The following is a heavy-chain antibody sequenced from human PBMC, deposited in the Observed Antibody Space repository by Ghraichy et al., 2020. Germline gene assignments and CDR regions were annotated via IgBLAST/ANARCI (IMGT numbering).Heavy chain of an antibody. V-gene: IGHV4-31*03. CDR2: IYYSGST. Sequence: SLNISCTVSGGSISSGGYYWSWIRQHPGKGLEWIGYIYYSGSTYYNPSLKSRVTISVDTSKNQFSLKLSSVTAADTAVYYCARWGDYVDYWGQGTLVTVSS. CDR3: ARWGDYVDY. D-gene: IGHD3-16*01. J-gene: IGHJ4*02. CDR1: GGSISSGGYY.